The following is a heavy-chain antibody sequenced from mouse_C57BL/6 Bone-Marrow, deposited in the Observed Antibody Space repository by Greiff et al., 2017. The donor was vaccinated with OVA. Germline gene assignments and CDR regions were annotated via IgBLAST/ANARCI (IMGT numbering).Heavy chain of an antibody. CDR2: INPYNGGT. V-gene: IGHV1-19*01. J-gene: IGHJ4*01. CDR1: GYTFTDYY. CDR3: ARWGAFFAMYD. Sequence: EVQLQESGPVLVKPGASVKMSCKASGYTFTDYYMNWVKQSHGKSLEWIGVINPYNGGTSYNQKFKGKATLTVDKSSSTAYMEINSLTAEDSAVYYCARWGAFFAMYDWGQGTSVTVSS.